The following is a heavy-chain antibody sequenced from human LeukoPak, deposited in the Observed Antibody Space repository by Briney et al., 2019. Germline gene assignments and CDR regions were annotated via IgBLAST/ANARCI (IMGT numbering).Heavy chain of an antibody. CDR3: AIPRFYDSCGYSD. J-gene: IGHJ4*02. D-gene: IGHD3-22*01. CDR2: ISWNSGSI. CDR1: GFTFVTYA. Sequence: GGSLRLSCAASGFTFVTYAMHWVRQAPGKGLEWVSAISWNSGSIGYADSVKGRFTISRDNTKNTLYLQMNSLRAEDTALSYCAIPRFYDSCGYSDWGQGTLVSVSS. V-gene: IGHV3-9*01.